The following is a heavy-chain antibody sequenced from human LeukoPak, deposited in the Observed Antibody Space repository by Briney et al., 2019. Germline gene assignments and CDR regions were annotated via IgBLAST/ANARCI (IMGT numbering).Heavy chain of an antibody. Sequence: GGSLRLSCAASGFTFSSYWMIWVRQAPGKGLEWVANIKQDGSEKYYVDSVKGRFTISRDNAKNSLYLQMNSLRAEDTAVYYCARDRWFTPNDYYYYGMDVWGQGTTVTVSS. CDR3: ARDRWFTPNDYYYYGMDV. CDR1: GFTFSSYW. D-gene: IGHD3-10*01. J-gene: IGHJ6*02. V-gene: IGHV3-7*01. CDR2: IKQDGSEK.